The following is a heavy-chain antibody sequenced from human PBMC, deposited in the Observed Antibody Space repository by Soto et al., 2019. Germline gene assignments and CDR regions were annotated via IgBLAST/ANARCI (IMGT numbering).Heavy chain of an antibody. CDR3: ARDHLEVFDY. CDR1: GFTFSSYA. CDR2: ISYDGSNK. J-gene: IGHJ4*02. Sequence: PGGSLRLSCAASGFTFSSYAMHWVRQAPGKGLEWVAVISYDGSNKYYADSVKGRFTISRDNSKNTLYLQMNSLRAEDTAVYYCARDHLEVFDYWGQGTLVTVSS. V-gene: IGHV3-30-3*01.